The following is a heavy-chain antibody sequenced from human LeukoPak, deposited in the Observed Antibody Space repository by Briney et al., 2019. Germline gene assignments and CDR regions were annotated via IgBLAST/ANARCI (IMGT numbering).Heavy chain of an antibody. CDR1: GGSISGFY. J-gene: IGHJ5*02. CDR2: IYSSGSF. D-gene: IGHD2-15*01. Sequence: SETLSLTCTVSGGSISGFYWSWIRQPPGEGLEWIGYIYSSGSFNYNPSLKSRVTISVDTSKNQVSLKMTSVTAADTAVYYCARGEYQVLLFDPWGQGTLVTVSS. V-gene: IGHV4-59*01. CDR3: ARGEYQVLLFDP.